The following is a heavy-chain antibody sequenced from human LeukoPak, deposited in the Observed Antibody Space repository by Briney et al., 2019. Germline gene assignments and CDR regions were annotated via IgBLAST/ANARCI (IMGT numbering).Heavy chain of an antibody. Sequence: GGSLRLSCAASGFTFSSYAMSWVRQSPGKWLDLVSAISGSGGSTYYADSVKGRFTISRDNSKNTLYLQMNSLRAEDTAVYYCAKGHYGSGSYYKVPFDYWGQGTLVTVSS. J-gene: IGHJ4*02. CDR1: GFTFSSYA. CDR2: ISGSGGST. CDR3: AKGHYGSGSYYKVPFDY. V-gene: IGHV3-23*01. D-gene: IGHD3-10*01.